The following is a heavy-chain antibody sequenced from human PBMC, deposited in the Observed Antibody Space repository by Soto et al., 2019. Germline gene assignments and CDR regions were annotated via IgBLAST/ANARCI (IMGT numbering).Heavy chain of an antibody. D-gene: IGHD3-22*01. V-gene: IGHV3-23*01. CDR3: AKDGYKYYYDSSGYYYSARTLSYFDY. Sequence: PGGSLSLSCAASGFTFSSYAMSWVRQAPGKGLEWVSAISGSGGSTYYADSVKGRFTISRDNSKNTLYLQMNSLRAEDTAVYYCAKDGYKYYYDSSGYYYSARTLSYFDYWGQGTLVTVSS. CDR2: ISGSGGST. CDR1: GFTFSSYA. J-gene: IGHJ4*02.